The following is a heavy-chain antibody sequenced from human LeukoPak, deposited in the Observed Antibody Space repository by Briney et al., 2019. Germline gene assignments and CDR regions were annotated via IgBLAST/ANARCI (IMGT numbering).Heavy chain of an antibody. Sequence: GGSLRLSCAASGFTFDDYAMHWVRQAPGKGLEWVSLISWDGGSTYYADSVKGRFTISRDNSKNSLYLQMNGLRPEDTAFYYCAKERDSGWYYYFDYWGQGTLVTVSS. CDR2: ISWDGGST. CDR3: AKERDSGWYYYFDY. V-gene: IGHV3-43D*03. CDR1: GFTFDDYA. J-gene: IGHJ4*02. D-gene: IGHD6-19*01.